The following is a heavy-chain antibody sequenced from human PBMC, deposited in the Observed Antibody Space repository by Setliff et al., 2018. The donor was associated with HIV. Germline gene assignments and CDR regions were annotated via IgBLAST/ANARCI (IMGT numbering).Heavy chain of an antibody. D-gene: IGHD6-13*01. CDR2: ISPYNGHT. CDR1: GYTFTTYD. Sequence: ASVKVSCKASGYTFTTYDITWVRQAPGQGLEWLGWISPYNGHTNFAQKFQGRVTMTTDTATSTAYMEVRSLRSDDTAVYYCAIQALWYSSSWYPFSDYWGQGTLVTVSS. J-gene: IGHJ4*02. V-gene: IGHV1-18*01. CDR3: AIQALWYSSSWYPFSDY.